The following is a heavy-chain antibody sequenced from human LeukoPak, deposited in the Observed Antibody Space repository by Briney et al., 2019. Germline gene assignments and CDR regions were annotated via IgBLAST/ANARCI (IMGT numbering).Heavy chain of an antibody. CDR3: ARVPPWNNFATLYYYYGMDV. Sequence: GGSLRLSCAASGFTFSSYEMNWVRQAPRKGLEWVSYISSSGSTIYYADSVKGRFTISRDNAKNSLYLQMNSLRAEDTAVYYCARVPPWNNFATLYYYYGMDVWGQGTTVTVSS. J-gene: IGHJ6*02. V-gene: IGHV3-48*03. D-gene: IGHD2-15*01. CDR2: ISSSGSTI. CDR1: GFTFSSYE.